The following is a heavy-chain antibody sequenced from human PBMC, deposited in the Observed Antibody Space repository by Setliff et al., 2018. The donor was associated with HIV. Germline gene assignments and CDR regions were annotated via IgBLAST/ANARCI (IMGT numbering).Heavy chain of an antibody. J-gene: IGHJ3*01. D-gene: IGHD2-8*01. CDR3: ATKVYCTNGVCLDAFDL. CDR1: GYTFTSYG. V-gene: IGHV1-18*01. Sequence: ASVKVSCKASGYTFTSYGISWVRQAPGQGLEWMGWISAYNGNTNYAQKLQGRVTMTTDTSTSTAYMGLSRLRSDDTAVYYCATKVYCTNGVCLDAFDLWGQGTMVTVSS. CDR2: ISAYNGNT.